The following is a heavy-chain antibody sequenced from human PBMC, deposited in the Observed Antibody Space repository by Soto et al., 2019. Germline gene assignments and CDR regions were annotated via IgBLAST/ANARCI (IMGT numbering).Heavy chain of an antibody. CDR2: ISAYNGNT. J-gene: IGHJ4*02. CDR3: ARDSPPVAY. V-gene: IGHV1-18*01. CDR1: GYTFTNYG. Sequence: QVQLVQSGAEVKKPGASVKVSCKASGYTFTNYGISWVRQAPGQGLEWMGWISAYNGNTKYAQKLQGRVTMTTDTATRTAYMELRSLRSDATAVHYCARDSPPVAYWGQGTLVTVSS.